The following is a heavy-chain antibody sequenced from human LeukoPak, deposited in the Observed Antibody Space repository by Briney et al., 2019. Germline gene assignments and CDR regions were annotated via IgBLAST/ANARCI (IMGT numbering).Heavy chain of an antibody. J-gene: IGHJ4*02. CDR1: GFTISSYW. CDR2: VDPDGSGK. Sequence: GGSLRLSCAASGFTISSYWMNWVRQAPGKGLEWVANVDPDGSGKYYIDSVKGRFTVSRDNPKNTLYLQMNSLRAEDTAVYFCAKRGVVIRVILVGFHKEANYFDSWGQGALVTVSS. D-gene: IGHD3-22*01. V-gene: IGHV3-7*03. CDR3: AKRGVVIRVILVGFHKEANYFDS.